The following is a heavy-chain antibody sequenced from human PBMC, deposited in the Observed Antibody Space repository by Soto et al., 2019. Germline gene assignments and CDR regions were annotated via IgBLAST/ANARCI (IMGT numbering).Heavy chain of an antibody. CDR2: VGGSGDGT. CDR1: GFTFSTYT. J-gene: IGHJ4*02. Sequence: GGSLRLSCAASGFTFSTYTMTWVRQAPGKGLEWVSSVGGSGDGTYYADSVKGRFTISRDTSKNTLYLQLNALRADDTAVYYCAKDKPGTTSFDYWGQGTLVTVSS. V-gene: IGHV3-23*01. CDR3: AKDKPGTTSFDY. D-gene: IGHD1-1*01.